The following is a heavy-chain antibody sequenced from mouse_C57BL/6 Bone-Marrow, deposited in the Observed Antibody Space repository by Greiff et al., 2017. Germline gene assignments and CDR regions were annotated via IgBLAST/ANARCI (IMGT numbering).Heavy chain of an antibody. D-gene: IGHD1-1*01. CDR2: ISSGSSTI. CDR1: GFTFSEYG. J-gene: IGHJ4*01. V-gene: IGHV5-17*01. CDR3: ARNFPLYYSYAMDY. Sequence: EVKLVESGGGLVKPGGSLKLSCAASGFTFSEYGMHWVRQAPEKGLEWVAYISSGSSTIYYADTVKGRFTISRDNAKNTLFLQMTSLRSEDTAMYYCARNFPLYYSYAMDYWGQGTSVTVSS.